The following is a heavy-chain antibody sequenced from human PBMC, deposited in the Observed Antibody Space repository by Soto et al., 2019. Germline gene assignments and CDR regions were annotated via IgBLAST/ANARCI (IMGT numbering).Heavy chain of an antibody. CDR2: ISYDGSNK. D-gene: IGHD3-10*01. V-gene: IGHV3-30*18. J-gene: IGHJ6*02. Sequence: GGSLRLSCAASGFTFSSYGMHWVRQAPGKGLEWVAVISYDGSNKYYADSVKGRFTISRDNSKNTLYLQMNSLRAEDTAVYYCAKDPMVRGVIGCMDVWGQGTTVTVSS. CDR1: GFTFSSYG. CDR3: AKDPMVRGVIGCMDV.